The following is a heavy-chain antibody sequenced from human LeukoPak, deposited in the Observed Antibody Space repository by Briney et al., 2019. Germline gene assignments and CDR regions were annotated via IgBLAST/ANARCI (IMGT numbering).Heavy chain of an antibody. CDR3: AREAGTYGSGSYYDY. CDR1: GGSISSYY. Sequence: KSSETLSLTCTVSGGSISSYYWSWIRQPPGKGLEWIGYIYYSGSTNYNPSLKSRVTISVDTSKNQFSLKLRSVTAADTAVYYCAREAGTYGSGSYYDYWGQGTLVTVSS. CDR2: IYYSGST. D-gene: IGHD3-10*01. J-gene: IGHJ4*02. V-gene: IGHV4-59*01.